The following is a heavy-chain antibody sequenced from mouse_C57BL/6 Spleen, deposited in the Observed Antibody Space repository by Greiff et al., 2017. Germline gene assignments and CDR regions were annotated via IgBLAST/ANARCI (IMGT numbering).Heavy chain of an antibody. V-gene: IGHV1-55*01. J-gene: IGHJ4*01. D-gene: IGHD1-1*01. CDR2: IYPGSGST. CDR3: ATSCITTDRGYVVDY. CDR1: GYTFTSYW. Sequence: QVQLQQPGAELVKPGASVKMSCKASGYTFTSYWITWVKQRPGQGLEWIGDIYPGSGSTNYNEKFKSKATLTVDTSSSTAYMQLSSLTSEDSAVYYGATSCITTDRGYVVDYWGQGTSVTVSS.